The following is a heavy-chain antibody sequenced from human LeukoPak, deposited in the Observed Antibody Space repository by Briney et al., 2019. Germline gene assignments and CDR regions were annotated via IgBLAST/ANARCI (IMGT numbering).Heavy chain of an antibody. CDR3: ARDYGYGWYYYYMDV. Sequence: GASVKVSCKASGFTFTNYNIHWVRQAPGQGLEWMGWINPNSGGTNYAQKFQGRVTMTRDTSISTAYVELSRLRSDDTAVYYCARDYGYGWYYYYMDVWGKGTTVTVSS. J-gene: IGHJ6*03. D-gene: IGHD5-18*01. CDR2: INPNSGGT. CDR1: GFTFTNYN. V-gene: IGHV1-2*02.